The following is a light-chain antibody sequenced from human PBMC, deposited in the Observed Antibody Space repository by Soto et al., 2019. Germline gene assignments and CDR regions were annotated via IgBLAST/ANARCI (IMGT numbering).Light chain of an antibody. Sequence: EIVMTQSPGTLSVSPGERATLSFRASQSITSDLAWYQQKPGQAPRLLIYDASTRATGVPARFSGSGSGTEFTLTISSLQSEDSAVYYCQQYNRWPPITFGQGTRLEIK. CDR1: QSITSD. CDR2: DAS. V-gene: IGKV3-15*01. CDR3: QQYNRWPPIT. J-gene: IGKJ5*01.